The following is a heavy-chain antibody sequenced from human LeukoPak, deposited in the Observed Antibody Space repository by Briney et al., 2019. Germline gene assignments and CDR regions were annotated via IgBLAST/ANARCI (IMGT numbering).Heavy chain of an antibody. CDR1: GFTFSSYT. Sequence: GGSLRLSCAASGFTFSSYTMNWVRQAPGKGLEWVSSIDPSSTYIYYADSVKGRFTISRDNAQNSLYLQMNSLRAEDTAVYYCTRGSYGDYEYWDQGTLVTVSS. D-gene: IGHD4-17*01. CDR3: TRGSYGDYEY. V-gene: IGHV3-21*01. CDR2: IDPSSTYI. J-gene: IGHJ4*02.